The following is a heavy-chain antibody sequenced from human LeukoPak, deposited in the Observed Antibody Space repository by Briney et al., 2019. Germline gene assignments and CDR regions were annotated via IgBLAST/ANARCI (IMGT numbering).Heavy chain of an antibody. D-gene: IGHD3-9*01. CDR2: IYYSGST. J-gene: IGHJ4*02. CDR3: ARVTGYMIEDYFDY. CDR1: GGSISSGSYY. Sequence: SETLSLTCTVSGGSISSGSYYWGWIRQPPGKGLEWIGSIYYSGSTYYNPSLKSRVTISVDTSKNQFSLKLSSVTAADTAVYYCARVTGYMIEDYFDYWGQGILVTVSP. V-gene: IGHV4-39*07.